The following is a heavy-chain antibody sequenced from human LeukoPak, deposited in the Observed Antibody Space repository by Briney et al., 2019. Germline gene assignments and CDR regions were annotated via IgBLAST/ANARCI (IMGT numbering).Heavy chain of an antibody. J-gene: IGHJ4*02. D-gene: IGHD3-10*01. CDR2: ISSSGDTI. CDR1: GFTLSHYY. Sequence: GGSLRLSCAASGFTLSHYYMTWIRQAPGKGLEWLSCISSSGDTIYYADSVKGRFTVSRDNAENSLYLQMNSLRAEDTAIYYCARDGEGDEGWDYWGQGTLVTVSS. CDR3: ARDGEGDEGWDY. V-gene: IGHV3-11*01.